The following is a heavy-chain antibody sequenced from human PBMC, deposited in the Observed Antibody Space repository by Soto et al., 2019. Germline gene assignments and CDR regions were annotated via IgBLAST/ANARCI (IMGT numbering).Heavy chain of an antibody. CDR3: AKERRGYCSGGSCYLGRYFDL. J-gene: IGHJ2*01. CDR2: ISYDGSNK. D-gene: IGHD2-15*01. Sequence: GGSLRLSCAASGFTFSSYGMHWVRQAPGKGLEWVAVISYDGSNKYYADSVKGRFTISRDNSKNTLYLQMNSLRAEDTAVYYCAKERRGYCSGGSCYLGRYFDLWGRGTLVTVSS. V-gene: IGHV3-30*18. CDR1: GFTFSSYG.